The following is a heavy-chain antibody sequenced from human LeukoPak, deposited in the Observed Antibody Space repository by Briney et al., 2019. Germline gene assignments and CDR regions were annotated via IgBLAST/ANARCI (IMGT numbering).Heavy chain of an antibody. CDR2: ISSSSTYI. J-gene: IGHJ6*03. Sequence: GGSLRLSCAASGFTFSDYTMSWVRQAPGEGLEWVSSISSSSTYIYYADSVEGRFTISRDNAKNSLYLQMNSLRAEDTAVYYCARANSGYYDFWSGYSLLDYMDVWGKGTTVTVSS. V-gene: IGHV3-21*01. CDR3: ARANSGYYDFWSGYSLLDYMDV. CDR1: GFTFSDYT. D-gene: IGHD3-3*01.